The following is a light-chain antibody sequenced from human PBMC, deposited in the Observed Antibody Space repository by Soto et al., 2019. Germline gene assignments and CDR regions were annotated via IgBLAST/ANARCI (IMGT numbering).Light chain of an antibody. V-gene: IGKV3-15*01. CDR2: GAS. CDR1: QSVSSN. Sequence: EIVMTQSPATLSVSPGERATLSCRASQSVSSNLAWYQQKPGQAPRLLIYGASTRATGIPARFSGSGSGTEFTLTISTLQSEDFAVYYCQHYNNWPLTFDQGTKVEIK. J-gene: IGKJ1*01. CDR3: QHYNNWPLT.